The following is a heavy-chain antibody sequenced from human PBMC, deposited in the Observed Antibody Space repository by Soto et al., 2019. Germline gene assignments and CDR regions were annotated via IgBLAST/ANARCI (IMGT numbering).Heavy chain of an antibody. D-gene: IGHD6-19*01. CDR1: GFVFGSYS. J-gene: IGHJ4*02. Sequence: GGSLRLSCAASGFVFGSYSMNWVRQAPGKWLQWVAYISSSSGTTYYGDSLKGRFTISRDNAKNSLYLQINSLRAEDTAVYYCARDLYSSGWHEGFVDYWGQGTLVTVSS. CDR3: ARDLYSSGWHEGFVDY. V-gene: IGHV3-48*01. CDR2: ISSSSGTT.